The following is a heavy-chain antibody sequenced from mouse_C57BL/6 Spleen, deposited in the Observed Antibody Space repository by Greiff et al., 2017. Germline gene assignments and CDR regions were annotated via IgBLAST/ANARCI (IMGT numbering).Heavy chain of an antibody. CDR3: TTKKGQAMDY. CDR2: IDPENGDT. V-gene: IGHV14-4*01. Sequence: EVKLMESGAELVRPGASVKLSCTASGFNIKDDYMHWVKQRPEQGLEWIGWIDPENGDTEYASKFQGKATITADTSSNTAYLQLSSLTSEDTAVYYCTTKKGQAMDYWGQGTSVTVSS. J-gene: IGHJ4*01. CDR1: GFNIKDDY. D-gene: IGHD3-3*01.